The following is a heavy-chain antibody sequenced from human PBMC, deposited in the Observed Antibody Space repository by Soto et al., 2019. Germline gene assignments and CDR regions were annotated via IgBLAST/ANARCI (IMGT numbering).Heavy chain of an antibody. CDR2: VTPNSGGT. J-gene: IGHJ4*02. Sequence: ASVKVSCKASGYTFTGYYIHWVRQAPGQGVEWMGWVTPNSGGTNYAKKFQGWVTMTRDTSISTAYMELSRLRSDDTAGCYCVTPRVSIAVAGETEYYFDYWGQGTLVTVSS. D-gene: IGHD6-19*01. CDR3: VTPRVSIAVAGETEYYFDY. CDR1: GYTFTGYY. V-gene: IGHV1-2*04.